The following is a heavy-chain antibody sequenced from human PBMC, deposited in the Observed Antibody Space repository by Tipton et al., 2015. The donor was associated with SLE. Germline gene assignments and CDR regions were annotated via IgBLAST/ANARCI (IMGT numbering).Heavy chain of an antibody. D-gene: IGHD3-16*01. Sequence: TLSLTCTVSGGSISSSSYYWGWIRPPPGKGLEWIGSISYSGSTYYNPSLKSQVTISVDTSKNQFSLKLSSVTAADTAVYYCARGSRGGGAGFDYWGQVTLVTVSS. J-gene: IGHJ4*02. CDR1: GGSISSSSYY. V-gene: IGHV4-39*07. CDR3: ARGSRGGGAGFDY. CDR2: ISYSGST.